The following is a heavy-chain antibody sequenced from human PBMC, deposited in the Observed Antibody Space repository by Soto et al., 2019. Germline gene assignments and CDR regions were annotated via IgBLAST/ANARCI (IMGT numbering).Heavy chain of an antibody. CDR2: ISSSSSTI. CDR1: GFTFGSYS. V-gene: IGHV3-48*01. D-gene: IGHD5-18*01. Sequence: EAQLVESGGGLVQPGGSLRLSCAASGFTFGSYSMNWVRQAPGKGLEWVSYISSSSSTIYYADSVEGRFTISRDNAKNSLYLQMNSLSAEDTAVYYCAKDGGYSYGPYDYWGQGTLVTVSS. CDR3: AKDGGYSYGPYDY. J-gene: IGHJ4*02.